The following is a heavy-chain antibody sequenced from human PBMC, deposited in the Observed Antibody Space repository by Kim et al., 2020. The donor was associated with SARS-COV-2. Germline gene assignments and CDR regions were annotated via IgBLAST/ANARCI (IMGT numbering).Heavy chain of an antibody. D-gene: IGHD5-12*01. CDR3: AKDAVEMATTPDY. V-gene: IGHV3-9*01. Sequence: YADSVKGRFTISRDNAKNSLYLQMNSLRAEDTALYYCAKDAVEMATTPDYWGQGTLVTVSS. J-gene: IGHJ4*02.